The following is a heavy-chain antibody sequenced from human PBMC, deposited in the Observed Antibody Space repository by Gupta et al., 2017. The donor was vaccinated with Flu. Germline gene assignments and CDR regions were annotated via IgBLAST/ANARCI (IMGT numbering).Heavy chain of an antibody. J-gene: IGHJ3*01. CDR2: ITIYNGNT. V-gene: IGHV1-45*02. D-gene: IGHD2-2*01. CDR3: ARSPIDQKKGDVFDS. Sequence: GPGQVPEWMGWITIYNGNTNYAKKFQDRVTIIWEMSLTTVYLEMTRLTSEHTAMYYCARSPIDQKKGDVFDSWGQGTMVTVSS.